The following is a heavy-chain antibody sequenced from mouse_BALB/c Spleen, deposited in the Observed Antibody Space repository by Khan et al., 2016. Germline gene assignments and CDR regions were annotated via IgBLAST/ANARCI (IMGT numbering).Heavy chain of an antibody. CDR1: GFTFRTYG. CDR3: ARASSWFAY. J-gene: IGHJ3*01. V-gene: IGHV5-6-3*01. CDR2: INSNGGST. Sequence: EVELVESGGGLVQPGGSLKFSCAASGFTFRTYGMSWVRQTPDKRLELVATINSNGGSTYYPDSVKGRFTISRDNAKNTLYLQMSSLKSEDTAMYYCARASSWFAYWGQGTLDTVSA.